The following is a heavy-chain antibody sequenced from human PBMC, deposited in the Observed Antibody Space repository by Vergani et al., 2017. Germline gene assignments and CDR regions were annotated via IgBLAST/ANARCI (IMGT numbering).Heavy chain of an antibody. CDR2: ISGSGGST. D-gene: IGHD5-18*01. CDR3: ARHVDTAMEYNWFDP. CDR1: GFTFSSYA. Sequence: EVQLLESGGGLVQPGGSLRLSCAASGFTFSSYAMSWVRPAPGKGLEWVSAISGSGGSTYYADSVKRRFTISSDNSKNTLYLQMNSLRAEDTAVYYCARHVDTAMEYNWFDPWGQGTLVTVSS. J-gene: IGHJ5*02. V-gene: IGHV3-23*01.